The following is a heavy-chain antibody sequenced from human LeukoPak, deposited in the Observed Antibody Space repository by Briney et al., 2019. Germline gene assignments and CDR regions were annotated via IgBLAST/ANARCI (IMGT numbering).Heavy chain of an antibody. CDR3: ARTAGGNSHFDY. Sequence: ASVKVSCKASGYTFTGYYMHWVRQAPGQGLEWMGRINPNSGGTNYAQKFQGRVTMTRDTSISTAYMELSRLRSDDTAVYYGARTAGGNSHFDYWGQGTLVTVSS. J-gene: IGHJ4*02. CDR2: INPNSGGT. V-gene: IGHV1-2*06. D-gene: IGHD4-23*01. CDR1: GYTFTGYY.